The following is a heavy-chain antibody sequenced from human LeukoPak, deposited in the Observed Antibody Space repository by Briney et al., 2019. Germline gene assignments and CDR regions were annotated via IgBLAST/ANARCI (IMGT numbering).Heavy chain of an antibody. CDR1: GGPFSGYY. D-gene: IGHD1-26*01. V-gene: IGHV4-34*01. CDR3: ARMGGLLDH. Sequence: AETLSLTCAVYGGPFSGYYWSWIRQPPGKGLEWIGEINHSGSTKYNPDPKSRVTISVETSNKQFPLQLISGTGADTAVFYCARMGGLLDHWGQGTLVTVSS. J-gene: IGHJ4*02. CDR2: INHSGST.